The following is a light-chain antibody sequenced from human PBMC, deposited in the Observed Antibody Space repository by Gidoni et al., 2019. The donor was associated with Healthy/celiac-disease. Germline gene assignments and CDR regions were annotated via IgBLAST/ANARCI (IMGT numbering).Light chain of an antibody. CDR3: MQALQTLIT. CDR1: QSFPHSNGYNY. Sequence: DTVMTQSPLSLLVTPGEPAASSCRSSQSFPHSNGYNYLDRYLQEPGQSPQLLVYLGSDRASGVRDRFSGSGSDTDFTLKISKVEAEDVGVYHWMQALQTLITFGEGTRLEIK. V-gene: IGKV2-28*01. J-gene: IGKJ5*01. CDR2: LGS.